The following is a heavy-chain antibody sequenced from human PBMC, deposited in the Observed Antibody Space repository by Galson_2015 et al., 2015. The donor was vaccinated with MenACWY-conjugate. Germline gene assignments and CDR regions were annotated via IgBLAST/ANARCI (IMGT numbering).Heavy chain of an antibody. CDR3: ATLAYGYNPH. CDR2: IKPKTDGGTA. J-gene: IGHJ4*02. V-gene: IGHV3-15*01. D-gene: IGHD1-14*01. CDR1: GSTFTDAW. Sequence: SLRLSCAASGSTFTDAWMTWVRQAPGKGLEWVGRIKPKTDGGTADYGAPVKGRFTISRDDSEKTLFLQMDSLRTEDSAVYYCATLAYGYNPHWGQGTLVTVSS.